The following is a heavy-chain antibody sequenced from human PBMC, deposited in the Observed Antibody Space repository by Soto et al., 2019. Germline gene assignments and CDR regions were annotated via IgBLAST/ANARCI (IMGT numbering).Heavy chain of an antibody. CDR1: GFTFSSYS. Sequence: GGSLRLSCAASGFTFSSYSMNWVRQAPGKGLEWVSSISSSSSYIYYADSVKGRFTISRDNAKNSLYLQMNSLRAEDTAVYYCARGFVGNYYDSSGLSAFDYWGQGTLVTVSS. J-gene: IGHJ4*02. CDR3: ARGFVGNYYDSSGLSAFDY. D-gene: IGHD3-22*01. V-gene: IGHV3-21*01. CDR2: ISSSSSYI.